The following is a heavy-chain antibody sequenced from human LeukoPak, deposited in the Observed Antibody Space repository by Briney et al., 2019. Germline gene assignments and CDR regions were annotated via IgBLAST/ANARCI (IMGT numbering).Heavy chain of an antibody. CDR3: ARGYSGEEDWFDP. J-gene: IGHJ5*02. V-gene: IGHV1-2*02. Sequence: ASVKVSCKASGYTFTGYYTHWVRQAPGQGLEWMGWINPNSGGTNYAQKFQGRVTMTRDTSISTAYMELSRLRSDDTAVYYCARGYSGEEDWFDPWGQGTLVTVSS. CDR2: INPNSGGT. CDR1: GYTFTGYY. D-gene: IGHD5-12*01.